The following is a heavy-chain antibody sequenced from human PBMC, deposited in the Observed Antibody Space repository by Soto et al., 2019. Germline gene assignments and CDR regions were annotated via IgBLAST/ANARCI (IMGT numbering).Heavy chain of an antibody. V-gene: IGHV3-30*18. CDR2: ISYDGSNK. CDR3: AKEMGAAGTNFDY. D-gene: IGHD1-26*01. CDR1: GFTFSSYG. J-gene: IGHJ4*02. Sequence: QVQLVESGGGVVQPGRSLRLSCAASGFTFSSYGMHWVRQAPGKGLEWVAVISYDGSNKYYADSVKGRFTISRDNSKNTLYLQMNSLRAEDTAVYYCAKEMGAAGTNFDYWGQGTLVTVSS.